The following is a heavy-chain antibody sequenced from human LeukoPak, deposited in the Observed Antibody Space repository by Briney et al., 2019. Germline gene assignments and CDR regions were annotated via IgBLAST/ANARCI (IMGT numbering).Heavy chain of an antibody. J-gene: IGHJ5*02. D-gene: IGHD2-2*01. CDR1: GASISSYY. Sequence: SETLSLTCTVSGASISSYYRSWIRQSPGKGLEWIGYIYYSGSTNYNPSLKSRVTISVDTSKNQYSLKLSSVTAADTAVYYCARDLYGGYCSSTSCYGTYFDPWGQGTLVTVSS. CDR3: ARDLYGGYCSSTSCYGTYFDP. CDR2: IYYSGST. V-gene: IGHV4-59*01.